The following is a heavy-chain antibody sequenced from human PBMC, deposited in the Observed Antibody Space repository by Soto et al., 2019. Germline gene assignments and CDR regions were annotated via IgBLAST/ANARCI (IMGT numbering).Heavy chain of an antibody. V-gene: IGHV4-59*01. D-gene: IGHD6-13*01. CDR3: ARKGAAASYAHYYMDV. Sequence: QVQLQESGPGLVKPSETLSLTCTVSGGSIRPYYWSWIRQPPGKGLEWIGYVYYSGNTKYNPSLESRATISVDTSRNRFSLNLTSATAADTAVYYCARKGAAASYAHYYMDVWGRGTAVTVSS. CDR1: GGSIRPYY. J-gene: IGHJ6*03. CDR2: VYYSGNT.